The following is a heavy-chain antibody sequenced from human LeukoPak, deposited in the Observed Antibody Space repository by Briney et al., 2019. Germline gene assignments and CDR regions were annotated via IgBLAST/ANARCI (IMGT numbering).Heavy chain of an antibody. CDR2: ISWDGGST. V-gene: IGHV3-43D*04. J-gene: IGHJ4*02. D-gene: IGHD4-17*01. CDR1: GFTFDDYA. CDR3: AKDVGYGDEEGYFDY. Sequence: GGSLRLSCAASGFTFDDYAMHWVRQAPGKGLEWVSLISWDGGSTYYADSVKGRFTISRDNSKNSLYLQMNSLRAEDTALYYCAKDVGYGDEEGYFDYWGQRTLVTVSS.